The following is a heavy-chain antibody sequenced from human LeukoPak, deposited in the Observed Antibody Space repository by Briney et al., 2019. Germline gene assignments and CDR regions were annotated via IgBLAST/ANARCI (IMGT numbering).Heavy chain of an antibody. CDR1: GFRFGDFW. CDR2: IKQDGAEK. Sequence: GGSLRLFCAASGFRFGDFWMTWARHITGKGLEWVDNIKQDGAEKHYAESVEGRFIISRDNAKNSLFLEMDILKVEDTAGCYCARVGAWARQRVFEYWGQGTLVTVSS. D-gene: IGHD3-16*01. J-gene: IGHJ4*02. V-gene: IGHV3-7*01. CDR3: ARVGAWARQRVFEY.